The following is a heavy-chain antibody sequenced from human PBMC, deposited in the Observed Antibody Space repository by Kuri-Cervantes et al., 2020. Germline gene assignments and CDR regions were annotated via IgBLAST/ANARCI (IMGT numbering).Heavy chain of an antibody. J-gene: IGHJ4*02. D-gene: IGHD7-27*01. V-gene: IGHV3-21*01. CDR1: GFTFRSYS. CDR2: ISSSGDFI. Sequence: GGSLRLSCAASGFTFRSYSMNWVRQAPGKALEWVSCISSSGDFIDYAESLKGRFTISRDNAKNSLYLHMNNLRVEDTAVYYCATDRAWAFDNWGQGTLVTVSS. CDR3: ATDRAWAFDN.